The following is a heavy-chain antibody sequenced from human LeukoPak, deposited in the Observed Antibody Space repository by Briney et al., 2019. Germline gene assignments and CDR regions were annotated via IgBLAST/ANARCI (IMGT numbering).Heavy chain of an antibody. J-gene: IGHJ4*02. CDR2: INHSGST. D-gene: IGHD2-15*01. CDR1: GGSFSGYY. Sequence: PSETLSLTCAVYGGSFSGYYWSWIRQPPGKGLEWIGEINHSGSTNYNPSLKSRVTISVDTSKNQFSLKLSSVTAADTAVYYCARSRDIVVEYYFDYWGQGTLVTVSS. V-gene: IGHV4-34*09. CDR3: ARSRDIVVEYYFDY.